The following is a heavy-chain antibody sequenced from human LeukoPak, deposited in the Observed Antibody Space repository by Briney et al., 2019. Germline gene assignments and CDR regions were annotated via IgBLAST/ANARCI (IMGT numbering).Heavy chain of an antibody. CDR3: AKSDQYYYDSSGYYYDY. CDR2: ISGSGGST. CDR1: GFTFSGYW. D-gene: IGHD3-22*01. J-gene: IGHJ4*02. V-gene: IGHV3-23*01. Sequence: GGSLRLSCAASGFTFSGYWMSWVRQAPGKGLEWVSAISGSGGSTYYADSVKGRFTISRDNSKNTLYLQMNSLRAEDTAVYYCAKSDQYYYDSSGYYYDYWGQGTLVTVSS.